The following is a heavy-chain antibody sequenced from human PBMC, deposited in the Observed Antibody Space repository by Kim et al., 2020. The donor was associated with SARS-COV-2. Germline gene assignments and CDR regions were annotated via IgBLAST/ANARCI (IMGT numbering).Heavy chain of an antibody. CDR2: ISSSGSTI. D-gene: IGHD3-22*01. V-gene: IGHV3-11*01. CDR3: ARVLPGDYYDSRPHDAFDI. J-gene: IGHJ3*02. Sequence: GGSLRLSCAASGFTFSDYYMSWIRQAPGKGLEWVSYISSSGSTIYYADSVKGRFTISRDNAKNSLYLQMNSLRAEDTAVYYCARVLPGDYYDSRPHDAFDIWGQGTMVTVSS. CDR1: GFTFSDYY.